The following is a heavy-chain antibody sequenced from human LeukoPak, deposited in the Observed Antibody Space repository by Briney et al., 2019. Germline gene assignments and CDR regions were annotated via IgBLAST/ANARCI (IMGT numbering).Heavy chain of an antibody. CDR2: ISYDGSNK. J-gene: IGHJ4*02. V-gene: IGHV3-30*18. CDR1: GFTFSSNG. CDR3: AKTYSSGAMSLYFDY. Sequence: GGSLRLSCAASGFTFSSNGMHWVRQAPGKGLEWVAVISYDGSNKYYADSVKGRFTISSDNSKNTLYLQMNSLRAEDTAVYYCAKTYSSGAMSLYFDYWGQGTLVTVSS. D-gene: IGHD6-19*01.